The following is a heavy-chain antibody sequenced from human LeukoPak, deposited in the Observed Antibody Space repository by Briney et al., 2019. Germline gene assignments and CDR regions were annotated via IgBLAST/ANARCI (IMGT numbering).Heavy chain of an antibody. CDR3: ASITTDGSGSYNWFDP. J-gene: IGHJ5*02. CDR2: IYHSGST. D-gene: IGHD3-10*01. V-gene: IGHV4-4*02. Sequence: SETLSLTCAVSGGSISSSNWWSWVRQPPGKGLEWIGEIYHSGSTNYNPSLKSRVTISVDKSKNQFSLKLSSVTAADTAVYYCASITTDGSGSYNWFDPWGQGTLVTVAS. CDR1: GGSISSSNW.